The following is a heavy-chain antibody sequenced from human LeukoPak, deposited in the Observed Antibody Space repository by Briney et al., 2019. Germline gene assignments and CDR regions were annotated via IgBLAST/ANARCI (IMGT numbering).Heavy chain of an antibody. CDR3: ARLQTVAGNNWFDP. D-gene: IGHD6-19*01. CDR2: INHSGTT. CDR1: GYSISSAYF. Sequence: KASETLSLTCTVSGYSISSAYFWGWVRQPPGKGLEWIGSINHSGTTYYKSSLKSRVTISVDTSNNQFSLRLSSVTAADTAVYFCARLQTVAGNNWFDPWGQGTLVTVSS. V-gene: IGHV4-38-2*02. J-gene: IGHJ5*02.